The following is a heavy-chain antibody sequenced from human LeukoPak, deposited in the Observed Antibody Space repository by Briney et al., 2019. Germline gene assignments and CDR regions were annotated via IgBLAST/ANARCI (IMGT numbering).Heavy chain of an antibody. CDR3: ARISYYYDSSAYYPGGWYFDL. CDR2: ISYDGGNQ. CDR1: GFTFSNYA. D-gene: IGHD3-22*01. J-gene: IGHJ2*01. V-gene: IGHV3-30*03. Sequence: GGSLRLSCAASGFTFSNYAMHWVRQAPGKGLEWVALISYDGGNQYYADYVKGRFTISRDDSKNTLYLQMNSLRAEDTAVYYCARISYYYDSSAYYPGGWYFDLWGRGALVTVSS.